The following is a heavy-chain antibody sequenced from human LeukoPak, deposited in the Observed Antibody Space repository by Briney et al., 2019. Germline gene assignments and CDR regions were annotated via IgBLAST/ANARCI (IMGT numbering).Heavy chain of an antibody. CDR1: SITFTKAW. CDR3: ATSITTPGAFDI. Sequence: GGSLRLSCAASSITFTKAWMNWVRQAPGKGLEWVTRIVSETVGGRTDYAASVKGRFTISRDDSKSTLFLQMSSLKIEDTAVYYCATSITTPGAFDIWGQGVLVTVSS. J-gene: IGHJ4*02. CDR2: IVSETVGGRT. D-gene: IGHD1-1*01. V-gene: IGHV3-15*07.